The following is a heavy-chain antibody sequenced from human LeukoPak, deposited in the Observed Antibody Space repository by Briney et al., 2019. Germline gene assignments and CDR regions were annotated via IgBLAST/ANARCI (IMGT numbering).Heavy chain of an antibody. CDR1: GYSFSSYW. J-gene: IGHJ4*02. D-gene: IGHD5-18*01. CDR2: IFPGDFDT. Sequence: GESLKISCKGSGYSFSSYWIAWVRQMPGKGLEWMGSIFPGDFDTRYSPSFQGQVTISADKSISTAYLQWSSLKASDTAMYYCARLGDRVMARYFDYWGQGNLVTVSS. V-gene: IGHV5-51*01. CDR3: ARLGDRVMARYFDY.